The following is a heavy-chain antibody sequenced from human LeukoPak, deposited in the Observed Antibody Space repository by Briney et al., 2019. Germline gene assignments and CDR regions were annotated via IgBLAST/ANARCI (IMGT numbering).Heavy chain of an antibody. J-gene: IGHJ4*02. CDR3: ARRSAAGRSDYFDY. CDR2: ISYSGST. V-gene: IGHV4-39*01. Sequence: PSETLSLTCTVSGGSISSTTYSWGWVRQPPGKGLEWIGNISYSGSTYYNPSLKSRVTISVDTSKNQFSLKLSSVTAADTAVYYCARRSAAGRSDYFDYRGQGTLVTVSS. CDR1: GGSISSTTYS. D-gene: IGHD6-13*01.